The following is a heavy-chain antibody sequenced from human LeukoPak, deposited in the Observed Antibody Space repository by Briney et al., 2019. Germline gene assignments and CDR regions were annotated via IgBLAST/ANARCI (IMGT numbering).Heavy chain of an antibody. D-gene: IGHD3-3*01. Sequence: GGSLRLSCAASGFAFSSYAMSWVRQAPGKGLEWVSAISGSGGSTYYADSVKGRFTISRDNSKNTLYLQMNSLGAEDTAVYYCAKAATIFGVVRGRGSYCFDYWGQGTLVTVSS. CDR3: AKAATIFGVVRGRGSYCFDY. CDR1: GFAFSSYA. V-gene: IGHV3-23*01. J-gene: IGHJ4*02. CDR2: ISGSGGST.